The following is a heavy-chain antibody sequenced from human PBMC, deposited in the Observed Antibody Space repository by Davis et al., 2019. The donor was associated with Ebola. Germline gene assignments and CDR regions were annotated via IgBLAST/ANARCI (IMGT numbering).Heavy chain of an antibody. CDR3: ARDMTTVTALLIYGMDV. J-gene: IGHJ6*02. CDR1: GFTFSSYA. D-gene: IGHD4-17*01. Sequence: GGSLRLSCAASGFTFSSYAMHWVRQAPGKGLEWVAVISYDGSNKYYADSVKGRFTISRDNSKNTLYLQMNSLRAEDTAVYYCARDMTTVTALLIYGMDVWGQGTTVTVSS. CDR2: ISYDGSNK. V-gene: IGHV3-30-3*01.